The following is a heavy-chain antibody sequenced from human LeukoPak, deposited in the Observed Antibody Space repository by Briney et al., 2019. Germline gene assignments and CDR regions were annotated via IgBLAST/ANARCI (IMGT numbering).Heavy chain of an antibody. CDR1: GFTFSSYG. CDR2: ISYDGSNK. V-gene: IGHV3-30*03. D-gene: IGHD5-18*01. J-gene: IGHJ4*02. CDR3: AGGVDTAMATFDY. Sequence: PGGSLRLSCAASGFTFSSYGMHWVRQAPGKGLEWVAVISYDGSNKYYADSVKGRFTISRDNSKNTLYLQMNSLRAEDTAVYYCAGGVDTAMATFDYWGQGTLVTVSS.